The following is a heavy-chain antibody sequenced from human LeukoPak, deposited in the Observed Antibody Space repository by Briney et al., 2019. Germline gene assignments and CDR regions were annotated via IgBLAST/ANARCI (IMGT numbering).Heavy chain of an antibody. V-gene: IGHV1-46*01. CDR3: ASPHGGCSGGSCYSFDY. Sequence: ASVKVSCKASGYTFTSYYMHWVRQAPGQGLEWMGIINPSGGSTSYAQKFQGRVTMTRDTSTSTVYMELSSLRSEDTAVYYCASPHGGCSGGSCYSFDYWGQGTLVTVSP. CDR2: INPSGGST. J-gene: IGHJ4*02. CDR1: GYTFTSYY. D-gene: IGHD2-15*01.